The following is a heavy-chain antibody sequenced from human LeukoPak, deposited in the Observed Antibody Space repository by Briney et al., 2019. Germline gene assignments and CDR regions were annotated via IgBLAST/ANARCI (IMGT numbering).Heavy chain of an antibody. D-gene: IGHD4-23*01. V-gene: IGHV4-4*02. CDR3: AGRRSGGSWFDP. J-gene: IGHJ5*02. Sequence: SGTLSLTCAVSGGSTSRSNWWSWVRQPPGKGLEWIGEIYHSGSTNYNPSLKSRVTISVDKSKNQFSLKLSSVTAADTAVYYCAGRRSGGSWFDPWGQGTLVTVSS. CDR2: IYHSGST. CDR1: GGSTSRSNW.